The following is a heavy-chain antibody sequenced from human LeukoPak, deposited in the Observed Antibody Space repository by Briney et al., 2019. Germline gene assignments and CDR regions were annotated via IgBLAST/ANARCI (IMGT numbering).Heavy chain of an antibody. CDR1: GFTLSSYA. D-gene: IGHD5-12*01. CDR2: IYSGGST. V-gene: IGHV3-66*01. J-gene: IGHJ4*02. CDR3: ARDCGYGFDY. Sequence: GGSLRLSCAASGFTLSSYAMHWVRQAPGKGLEWVSVIYSGGSTYYADSVKGRFTISRDNSKNTLYLQMNSLRAEDTAVYYCARDCGYGFDYWGQGTLVTVSS.